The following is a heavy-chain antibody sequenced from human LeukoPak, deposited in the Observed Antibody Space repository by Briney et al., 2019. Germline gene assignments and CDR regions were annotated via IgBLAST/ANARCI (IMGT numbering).Heavy chain of an antibody. Sequence: SETLSLTCTVSGGSISSSSYYWSWIRQPAGKGLEWIGRIYTSGSTNYNPSLKRRVPISVDTSKNQFSLKLSSVTAADTAVYYCARGEAVVPNWFDPWGQGTLVTVSS. D-gene: IGHD6-19*01. CDR3: ARGEAVVPNWFDP. J-gene: IGHJ5*02. CDR2: IYTSGST. CDR1: GGSISSSSYY. V-gene: IGHV4-61*02.